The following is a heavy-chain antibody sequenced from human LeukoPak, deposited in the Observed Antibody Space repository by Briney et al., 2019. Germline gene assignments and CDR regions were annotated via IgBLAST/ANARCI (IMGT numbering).Heavy chain of an antibody. CDR3: AKHSRSSGSNDAFDI. Sequence: PGGSLRLSCAASGFTFSSYSMNWVRQTPGKGLEWVSSISSSSSYIYYADSVKGRFTISRDNAKNSLYLQMNSLRAEDTAVYYCAKHSRSSGSNDAFDIWGQGTVVTVSS. CDR2: ISSSSSYI. V-gene: IGHV3-21*04. CDR1: GFTFSSYS. D-gene: IGHD3-22*01. J-gene: IGHJ3*02.